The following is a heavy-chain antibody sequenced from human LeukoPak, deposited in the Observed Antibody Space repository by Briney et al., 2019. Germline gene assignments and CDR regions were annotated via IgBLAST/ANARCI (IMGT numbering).Heavy chain of an antibody. CDR2: TYYRSKWYN. V-gene: IGHV6-1*01. Sequence: SQTLSLTCAISGDSVSSNSAAWNWIRQSPSRGLEWLGRTYYRSKWYNDYAVSVKSRITINPDTSKNQFSLQLSSVTPEDTAVYYCARDAPSSSSEVNYFDYWGQGTLVTVSS. D-gene: IGHD6-6*01. CDR3: ARDAPSSSSEVNYFDY. CDR1: GDSVSSNSAA. J-gene: IGHJ4*02.